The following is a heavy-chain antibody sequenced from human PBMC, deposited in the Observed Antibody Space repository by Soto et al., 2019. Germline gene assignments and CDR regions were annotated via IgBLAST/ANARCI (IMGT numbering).Heavy chain of an antibody. CDR1: GGSFSGYY. D-gene: IGHD2-2*01. Sequence: SETLSLTCAVYGGSFSGYYWSWIRQPPGKGLEWIGEINHSGSTNYNPSLKSRVTISVDTSKNQFSLKLSSVTAADTAVYYCARTLVVVPAAMGRGYYYMDVWGKGTTVTVSS. CDR2: INHSGST. J-gene: IGHJ6*03. V-gene: IGHV4-34*01. CDR3: ARTLVVVPAAMGRGYYYMDV.